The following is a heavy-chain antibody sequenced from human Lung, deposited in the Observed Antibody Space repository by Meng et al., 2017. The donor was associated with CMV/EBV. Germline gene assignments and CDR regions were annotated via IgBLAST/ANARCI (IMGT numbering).Heavy chain of an antibody. V-gene: IGHV4-61*01. J-gene: IGHJ4*02. CDR3: ARALVVPAASLDY. D-gene: IGHD2-2*01. CDR2: VYYSGST. Sequence: SXTXSLXCNVSGGSVNSGSYYWTWIRQAPGKGLEWIGNVYYSGSTHYNPSLKSRVTISVDTSKNQFSLKLSSVTAADTAVYYCARALVVPAASLDYWGQGTLVIVSS. CDR1: GGSVNSGSYY.